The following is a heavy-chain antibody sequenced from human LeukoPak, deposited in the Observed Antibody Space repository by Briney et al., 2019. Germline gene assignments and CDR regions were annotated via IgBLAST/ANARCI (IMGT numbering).Heavy chain of an antibody. CDR3: ARDEVTGDPPRFDY. Sequence: ASVKVSCKASGYTFTSYYMHWVRQAPGQGLEWMGIINPSGGSTNYAQKFQGRVTITTDESTSTAYMELSSLRSEDTAVYYCARDEVTGDPPRFDYWGQGTLVTVSS. CDR2: INPSGGST. CDR1: GYTFTSYY. D-gene: IGHD7-27*01. J-gene: IGHJ4*02. V-gene: IGHV1-46*01.